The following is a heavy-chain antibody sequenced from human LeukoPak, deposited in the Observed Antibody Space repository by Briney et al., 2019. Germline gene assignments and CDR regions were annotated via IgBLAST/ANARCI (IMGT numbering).Heavy chain of an antibody. CDR1: GGSISSGGYY. CDR3: ARAPRGYCSSTSCYALRWFDP. Sequence: SETLSLTCTVSGGSISSGGYYWSWIRQHPGKGLERIGYIYYSESTYYNPSPKSRVTISVDTSKNQFSLKLSSVTAAETAVYYCARAPRGYCSSTSCYALRWFDPWGQGTLVTVSS. CDR2: IYYSEST. V-gene: IGHV4-31*03. D-gene: IGHD2-2*01. J-gene: IGHJ5*02.